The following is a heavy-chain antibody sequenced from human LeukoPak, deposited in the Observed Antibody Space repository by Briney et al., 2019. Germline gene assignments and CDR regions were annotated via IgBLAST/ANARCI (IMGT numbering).Heavy chain of an antibody. CDR3: ANRQNRWGRYCSSTSCYDAFDI. Sequence: SETLSLTCAVYGGSFSGYYWSWIRQPPGKGLEWIGEINHSGSTNYNPSLKSRVTISVDTSKNQFSLKLSSVTAADTAVYYCANRQNRWGRYCSSTSCYDAFDIWGQGTMVTVSS. J-gene: IGHJ3*02. V-gene: IGHV4-34*01. CDR1: GGSFSGYY. D-gene: IGHD2-2*01. CDR2: INHSGST.